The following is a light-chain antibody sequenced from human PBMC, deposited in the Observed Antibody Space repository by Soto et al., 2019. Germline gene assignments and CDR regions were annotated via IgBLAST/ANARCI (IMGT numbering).Light chain of an antibody. CDR1: QSVRSN. J-gene: IGKJ1*01. Sequence: EIVLTQSSYTLSVSPRERATLSCRASQSVRSNLAWYQQKPGQSPRLLIYGASTRATGIPARFSGSGSGTQFTLTISSLQSEDFAVYYCQQYNNWPPAWPVGQVTNVDIK. CDR3: QQYNNWPPAWP. V-gene: IGKV3-15*01. CDR2: GAS.